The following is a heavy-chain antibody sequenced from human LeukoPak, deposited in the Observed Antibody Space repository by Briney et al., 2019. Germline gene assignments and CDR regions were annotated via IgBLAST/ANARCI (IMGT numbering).Heavy chain of an antibody. CDR2: IYYSGST. CDR1: GGSISSHY. V-gene: IGHV4-59*11. J-gene: IGHJ5*02. D-gene: IGHD3-3*01. CDR3: ARFVGGFWSGSNWFDP. Sequence: PSETLSLTCTVSGGSISSHYWSWIRQPPGKGLEWIGYIYYSGSTNYNPSLKSRVTISVDTSKNQFSLKLSSVTAADTAVYYCARFVGGFWSGSNWFDPWGQGTLVTVSS.